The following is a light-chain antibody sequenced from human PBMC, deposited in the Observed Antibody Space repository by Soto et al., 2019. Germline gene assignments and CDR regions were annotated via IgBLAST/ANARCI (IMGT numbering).Light chain of an antibody. CDR1: QSVNNNY. Sequence: EIVLTQSPGTLSLSPGERATLSCRASQSVNNNYFAWYQQKPGQAPRLLIFGSSDRATGIPDRFSGSGSGTYFTLTISRLEPEDFAVYYCQQYGSSPPYTFGQGTKLEIK. J-gene: IGKJ2*01. CDR3: QQYGSSPPYT. CDR2: GSS. V-gene: IGKV3-20*01.